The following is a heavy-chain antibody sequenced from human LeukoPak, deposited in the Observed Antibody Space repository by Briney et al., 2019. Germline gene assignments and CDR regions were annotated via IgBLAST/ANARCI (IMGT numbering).Heavy chain of an antibody. CDR3: ARSKRRAAAGIGSDY. J-gene: IGHJ4*02. V-gene: IGHV4-34*01. Sequence: SETLSLTCAVYGGSFSGYYWSWIRQPPGKGLEWIGEINHSGSTNYNPSLKSRVTISVDTSKNQFSLKLSSVTAADTAVYYCARSKRRAAAGIGSDYWGQGTLVTASS. D-gene: IGHD6-13*01. CDR2: INHSGST. CDR1: GGSFSGYY.